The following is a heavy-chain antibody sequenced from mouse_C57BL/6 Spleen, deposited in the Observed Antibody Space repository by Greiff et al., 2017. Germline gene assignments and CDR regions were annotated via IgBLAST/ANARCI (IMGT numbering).Heavy chain of an antibody. J-gene: IGHJ1*03. CDR2: IDPEDGET. V-gene: IGHV14-2*01. D-gene: IGHD3-1*01. CDR1: GFNIKDYY. CDR3: ARGRDCDWYFDV. Sequence: EVQLQQSGAELVKPGASVKLSCPASGFNIKDYYMHWVKQRTEQGLEWIGRIDPEDGETQYAPKFKGKATITADTSSNTSYLLRSILTSEDTAVYYCARGRDCDWYFDVWGTGTTVTVSS.